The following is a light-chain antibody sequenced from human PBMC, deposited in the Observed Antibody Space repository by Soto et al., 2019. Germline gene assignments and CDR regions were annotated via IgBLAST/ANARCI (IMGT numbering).Light chain of an antibody. V-gene: IGKV1-39*01. CDR2: HSS. Sequence: DIQMTQSPSSLCASVGARVTITCRASQSVSTSVNWYQQLGGKAPKLLIQHSSTLQSGVPSRFSGSGSGTDFTLTISSLQPEDCATYYCQQTFNNRLSFGGGTKVEIK. CDR1: QSVSTS. J-gene: IGKJ4*01. CDR3: QQTFNNRLS.